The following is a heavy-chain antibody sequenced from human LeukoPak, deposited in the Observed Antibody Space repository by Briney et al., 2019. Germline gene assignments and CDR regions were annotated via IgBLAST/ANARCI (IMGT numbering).Heavy chain of an antibody. CDR2: IIPILGIA. Sequence: ASVKVSCKASGGTFSSYTISWVRQAPGQGLEWMGRIIPILGIANYAQKFQGRVTITADKSTSTAYMELSSLRTEDTALYYCATGIAVAAGRPRLKRRYYYYMDVWGKGTTVTVSS. J-gene: IGHJ6*03. CDR3: ATGIAVAAGRPRLKRRYYYYMDV. V-gene: IGHV1-69*02. D-gene: IGHD6-19*01. CDR1: GGTFSSYT.